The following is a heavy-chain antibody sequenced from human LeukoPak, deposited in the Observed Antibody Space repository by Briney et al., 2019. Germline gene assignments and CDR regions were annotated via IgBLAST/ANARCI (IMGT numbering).Heavy chain of an antibody. CDR1: GFTFSSYW. Sequence: QPGGSLRLSCAASGFTFSSYWMSWVRQAPGKGLEWVANIKQDGSEKYYVDSVKGRFTISRDNAKNSLYLQMNSLRAEDTAVYYCARDLNYPSPQHFDYWGQGTLVTVSS. J-gene: IGHJ4*02. D-gene: IGHD3-10*01. CDR3: ARDLNYPSPQHFDY. CDR2: IKQDGSEK. V-gene: IGHV3-7*01.